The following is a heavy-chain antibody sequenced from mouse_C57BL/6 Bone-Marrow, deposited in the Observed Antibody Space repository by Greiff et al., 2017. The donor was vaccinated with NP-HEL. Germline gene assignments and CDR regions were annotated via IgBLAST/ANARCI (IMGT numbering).Heavy chain of an antibody. CDR2: VYPYNGGT. Sequence: VQLQQSGPVLVKPGPSVKISCKASGFTFTDYFMHWVKQSHGKSLEWIGLVYPYNGGTSYNQKFKGKATLTVDTSSSTAYMELNSLTSEDSAVYYCARPLYGSSPFWYFDVWGTGTTVTVSS. D-gene: IGHD1-1*01. V-gene: IGHV1-36*01. CDR1: GFTFTDYF. CDR3: ARPLYGSSPFWYFDV. J-gene: IGHJ1*03.